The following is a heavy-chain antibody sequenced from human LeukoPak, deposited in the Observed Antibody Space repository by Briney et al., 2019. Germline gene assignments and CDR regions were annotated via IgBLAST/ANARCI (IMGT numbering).Heavy chain of an antibody. V-gene: IGHV3-33*01. Sequence: GGSLRLSCAASGFTFSSYGMHWVRQAPGKGLEWVAVIWYDGSNKYYADSVKGRFTISRDNSKNTLYLQINSLRAEDTAVYYCARDMNDYGDYSHDYWGQGTLVTVSS. D-gene: IGHD4-17*01. J-gene: IGHJ4*02. CDR3: ARDMNDYGDYSHDY. CDR1: GFTFSSYG. CDR2: IWYDGSNK.